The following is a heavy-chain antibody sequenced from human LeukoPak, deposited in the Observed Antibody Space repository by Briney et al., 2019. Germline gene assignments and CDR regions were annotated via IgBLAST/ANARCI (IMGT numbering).Heavy chain of an antibody. D-gene: IGHD2-2*01. CDR1: GYTFTGYY. V-gene: IGHV1-2*02. Sequence: ASVEVSCKASGYTFTGYYMHWVRQAPGQGLEWMGWINPNSGGTNYAQKFQGRVAMTRDTSISTAYLELNSLRSDGTAMYYCARRLWCGTSCSATGGLGVWGQGTTVSVSS. J-gene: IGHJ6*02. CDR2: INPNSGGT. CDR3: ARRLWCGTSCSATGGLGV.